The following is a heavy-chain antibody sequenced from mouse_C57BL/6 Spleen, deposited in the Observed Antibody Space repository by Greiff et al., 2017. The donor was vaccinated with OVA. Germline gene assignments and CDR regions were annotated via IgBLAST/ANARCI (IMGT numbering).Heavy chain of an antibody. Sequence: EVQGVESGGGLVQPGGSLKLSCAASGFTFSDYYMSWVRQTPEKRLAWVASISPGGGSTYYPDTVKGRFTISRDNAKNTLYLQMSLLKSEDTAMYYCASGPFDYWGQGTTLTVSS. CDR2: ISPGGGST. J-gene: IGHJ2*01. CDR1: GFTFSDYY. V-gene: IGHV5-12*01. CDR3: ASGPFDY.